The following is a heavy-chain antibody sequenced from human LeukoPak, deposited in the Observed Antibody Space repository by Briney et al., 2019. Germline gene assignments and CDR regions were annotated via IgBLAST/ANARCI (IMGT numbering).Heavy chain of an antibody. Sequence: PSQTLPLTCTVSGGSISSGDYYWSWIRQPPGKGLEWIGYIYYSGSTYYNPSLKSRVTISVDTSKNQFSLKLSSVTAADTAVYYCARGGRVTMVRGVTNWFDPWGQGTLVTVSS. CDR1: GGSISSGDYY. J-gene: IGHJ5*02. CDR3: ARGGRVTMVRGVTNWFDP. V-gene: IGHV4-30-4*01. D-gene: IGHD3-10*01. CDR2: IYYSGST.